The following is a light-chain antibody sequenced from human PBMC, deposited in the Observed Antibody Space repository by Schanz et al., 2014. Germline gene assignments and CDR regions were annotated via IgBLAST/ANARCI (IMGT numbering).Light chain of an antibody. V-gene: IGLV2-8*01. J-gene: IGLJ2*01. Sequence: QSALTQPPSASGSPGQSVSISCTGTSSDVGGYNYVSWYQQHPGKAPKLMIYEVSKRPSGVPARFSGSKSDNTASLTVSGLQAEDEADYYCSSYAGSINFVVFGGGTKLTVL. CDR2: EVS. CDR3: SSYAGSINFVV. CDR1: SSDVGGYNY.